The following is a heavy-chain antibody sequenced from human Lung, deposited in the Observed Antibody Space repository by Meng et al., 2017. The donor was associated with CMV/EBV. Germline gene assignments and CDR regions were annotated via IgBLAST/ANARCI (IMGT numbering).Heavy chain of an antibody. CDR3: ARWATANYYYYGMDV. D-gene: IGHD5-24*01. J-gene: IGHJ6*02. CDR2: INHSGST. V-gene: IGHV4-34*01. Sequence: SXTXSLXXAVYGGCFSGYYWSWIRQPPGKGLEWIGEINHSGSTNYNPSLKSRVTISVDTSKNQFSLKLSSVTAADTAVYYCARWATANYYYYGMDVWGQGTTVTVSS. CDR1: GGCFSGYY.